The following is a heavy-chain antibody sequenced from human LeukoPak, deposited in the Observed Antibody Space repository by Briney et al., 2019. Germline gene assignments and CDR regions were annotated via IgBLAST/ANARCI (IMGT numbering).Heavy chain of an antibody. CDR1: GGSFGAYY. V-gene: IGHV4-34*01. CDR3: ARYKYYDSSGYDY. CDR2: INHSGST. D-gene: IGHD3-22*01. J-gene: IGHJ4*02. Sequence: PSETLSLTCAVYGGSFGAYYWSWIRQPPGKGLEWIGEINHSGSTNSNPSLKSRVIISVDTSKNQFSLKLSSVTAADTAVYYCARYKYYDSSGYDYWGQGTLVTVSS.